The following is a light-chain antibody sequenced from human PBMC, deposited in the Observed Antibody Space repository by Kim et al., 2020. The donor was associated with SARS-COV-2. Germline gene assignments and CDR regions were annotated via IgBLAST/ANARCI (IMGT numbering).Light chain of an antibody. V-gene: IGKV1-5*01. J-gene: IGKJ1*01. Sequence: DIQMTQSPSTLSASVGDRVTITCRASQSISSWLAWYQQKPGKAPKLLIYDASSLEIGVPSRFSGSGSGTEFTLTISSLQPDDFATYYCQLYNAYWTFGQGTKVEVK. CDR3: QLYNAYWT. CDR1: QSISSW. CDR2: DAS.